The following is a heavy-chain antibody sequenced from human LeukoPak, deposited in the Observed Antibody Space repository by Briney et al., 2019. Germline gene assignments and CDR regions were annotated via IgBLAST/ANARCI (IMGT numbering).Heavy chain of an antibody. D-gene: IGHD3-16*01. V-gene: IGHV1-69*05. CDR3: ARHRPGGSPWPPDYYYYIDV. Sequence: GASVKVSCKASGGTFSSYAISWVRQAPGQGLEWMGRIIPIFGTANYAQKFQGRVTITTDESTSTAYMELSSLRSEDTAVYYCARHRPGGSPWPPDYYYYIDVWGKGTTVTVSS. J-gene: IGHJ6*03. CDR2: IIPIFGTA. CDR1: GGTFSSYA.